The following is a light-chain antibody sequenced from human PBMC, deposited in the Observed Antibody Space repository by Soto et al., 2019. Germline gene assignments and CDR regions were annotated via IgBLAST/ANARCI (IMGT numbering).Light chain of an antibody. CDR1: QGISNY. Sequence: DIQMTHSPSSLSTSVVDRVTITFRASQGISNYLAWYQQKPGKVPKLLIYAASTLQSGVPSRFSGSGSGTDFTLTISSLQPEDVATYYCQKYNSAPWTFGQGTKVDI. CDR3: QKYNSAPWT. CDR2: AAS. V-gene: IGKV1-27*01. J-gene: IGKJ1*01.